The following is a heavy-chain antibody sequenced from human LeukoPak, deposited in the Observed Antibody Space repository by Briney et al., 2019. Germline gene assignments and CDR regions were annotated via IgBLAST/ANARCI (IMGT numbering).Heavy chain of an antibody. CDR1: GGSFSGYY. D-gene: IGHD3-3*01. V-gene: IGHV4-34*01. CDR2: INHSGST. J-gene: IGHJ6*02. Sequence: PSETLSLTCAVYGGSFSGYYWSWIRQPPGKGLEWIGEINHSGSTNYNPSLKSRVTISVDTSKNQFSLKLSSVTAADTAVYYCARAPSYDFWSGYSLSPYYYYGMDVWGQGTTVTVSS. CDR3: ARAPSYDFWSGYSLSPYYYYGMDV.